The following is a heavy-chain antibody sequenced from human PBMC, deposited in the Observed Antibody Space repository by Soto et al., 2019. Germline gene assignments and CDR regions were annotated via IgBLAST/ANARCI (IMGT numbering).Heavy chain of an antibody. V-gene: IGHV1-3*01. CDR2: INAGNGNT. CDR1: GYTFTSYA. Sequence: ASVKVSCKASGYTFTSYAMHWVRQAPGQRLEWMGWINAGNGNTKYSQKFQGRVTITRDTSASTAYMELSSLRSEDTAVYYCAMGTTIFGVVIIPTEYYFDYWGQGTLVTVSS. J-gene: IGHJ4*02. CDR3: AMGTTIFGVVIIPTEYYFDY. D-gene: IGHD3-3*01.